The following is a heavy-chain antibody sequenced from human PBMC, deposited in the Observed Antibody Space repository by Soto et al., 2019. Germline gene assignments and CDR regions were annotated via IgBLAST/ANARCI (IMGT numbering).Heavy chain of an antibody. J-gene: IGHJ4*02. Sequence: ASVKVSCKASGYTFTGYYMHWVRQAPGQGLEWMGWINPNSGGTNYAQKFQGWVTMTRDTSISTAYMELSRLRSDDTAVYYCARDRGGVCSGGSCYSYYFAYWGQGTLVTVSS. V-gene: IGHV1-2*04. CDR3: ARDRGGVCSGGSCYSYYFAY. CDR2: INPNSGGT. D-gene: IGHD2-15*01. CDR1: GYTFTGYY.